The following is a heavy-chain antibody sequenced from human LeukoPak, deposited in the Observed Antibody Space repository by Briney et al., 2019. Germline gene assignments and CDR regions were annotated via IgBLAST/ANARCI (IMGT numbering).Heavy chain of an antibody. V-gene: IGHV3-7*01. D-gene: IGHD4-11*01. CDR1: GFTFSSYW. CDR3: ARDPWDYSNYQGSDY. Sequence: GGSLRLSCAASGFTFSSYWMSWVRQAPGKGLEWVANIKQDGSEKYYVDSVKGRFTISRDNAKNSLYLQMNSLRAEDTAVYYCARDPWDYSNYQGSDYWGQGTLVTVSS. CDR2: IKQDGSEK. J-gene: IGHJ4*02.